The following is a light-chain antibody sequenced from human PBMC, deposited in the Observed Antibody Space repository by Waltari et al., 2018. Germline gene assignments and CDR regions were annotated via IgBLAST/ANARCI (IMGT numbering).Light chain of an antibody. Sequence: EIVLKQSPATLSLSPGDRATLSCRASQSIRSYLAWYQQKPGQPPRLLIYDASTRATGIPARFSGSRSVTDFTLTISSLEPEDFAMYYCQQRSKSCTFGRGTKVDMK. J-gene: IGKJ3*01. CDR1: QSIRSY. V-gene: IGKV3-11*01. CDR3: QQRSKSCT. CDR2: DAS.